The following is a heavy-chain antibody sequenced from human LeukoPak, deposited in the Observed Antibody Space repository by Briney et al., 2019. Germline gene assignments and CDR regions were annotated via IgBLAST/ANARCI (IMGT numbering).Heavy chain of an antibody. CDR2: INAGNGNT. J-gene: IGHJ4*02. CDR1: GYTFTSYA. Sequence: GASVKVSCKASGYTFTSYAMHWVRQAPGQRLEWMGWINAGNGNTKYPQKFQGRVTITRDTSASTAYMELSSLRSEDTAVYYCARVVPAAMSFDYWGQGTLVTVSS. V-gene: IGHV1-3*01. CDR3: ARVVPAAMSFDY. D-gene: IGHD2-2*01.